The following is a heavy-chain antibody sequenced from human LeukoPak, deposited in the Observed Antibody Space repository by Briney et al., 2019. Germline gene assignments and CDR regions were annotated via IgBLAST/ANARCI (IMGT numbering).Heavy chain of an antibody. D-gene: IGHD3-10*01. V-gene: IGHV3-23*01. J-gene: IGHJ3*02. Sequence: PGGSLRLSCAASGFTFSSYAMSWVRQAPGKGLEWVSAISGSGGSTYYADSVKGRFTISRGNSKNTLYLQMNSLRVEDTAVYYCAKDYGYYGSGSYFRNAFDIWGQGTMVTVSS. CDR1: GFTFSSYA. CDR2: ISGSGGST. CDR3: AKDYGYYGSGSYFRNAFDI.